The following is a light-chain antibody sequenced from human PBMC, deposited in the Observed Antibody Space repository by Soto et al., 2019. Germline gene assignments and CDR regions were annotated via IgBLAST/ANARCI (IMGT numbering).Light chain of an antibody. CDR1: SSDVGSYNS. CDR3: CSYAGSYTFV. CDR2: EGS. Sequence: QSVLTQPASVSGSPGQSIAISCTGTSSDVGSYNSVSWYQQHPGKAPKLMIYEGSKRPSGVSDRFSGSKSGNTASLTISGLQAEDEADYYCCSYAGSYTFVFGTGTKVTVL. J-gene: IGLJ1*01. V-gene: IGLV2-23*01.